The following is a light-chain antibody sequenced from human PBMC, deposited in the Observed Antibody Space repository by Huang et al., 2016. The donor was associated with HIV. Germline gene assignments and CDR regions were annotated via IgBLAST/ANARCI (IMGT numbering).Light chain of an antibody. J-gene: IGKJ1*01. CDR2: GAS. CDR3: QQYNNWPPWT. V-gene: IGKV3-15*01. CDR1: QSVSSN. Sequence: VMTQSPAILSVSPGERATLTCRASQSVSSNLAWYQQKPGQAPRLLIYGASTRATGSPARFSGSGSGTEFTLTISSLQSEDFAVYYCQQYNNWPPWTFGQGTKVEIK.